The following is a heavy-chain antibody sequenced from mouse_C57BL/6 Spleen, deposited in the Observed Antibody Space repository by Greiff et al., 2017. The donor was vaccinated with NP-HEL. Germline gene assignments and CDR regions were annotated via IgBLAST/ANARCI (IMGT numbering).Heavy chain of an antibody. CDR3: TAIYYGNWDYAMDY. V-gene: IGHV6-6*01. Sequence: EVKLVESGGGLVQPGGSMKLSCAASGFTFSDAWMDWVRQSPEKGLEWVAEIRNKANNHATYYAESVKGRFTISRDDSKSSVYLQMNSLRAEDTGIYYCTAIYYGNWDYAMDYWGQGTSVTVSS. CDR2: IRNKANNHAT. D-gene: IGHD2-1*01. CDR1: GFTFSDAW. J-gene: IGHJ4*01.